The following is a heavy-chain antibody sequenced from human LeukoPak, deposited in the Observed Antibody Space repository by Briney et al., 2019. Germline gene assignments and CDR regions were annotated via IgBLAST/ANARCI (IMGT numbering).Heavy chain of an antibody. CDR1: GGSISSGDYY. J-gene: IGHJ4*02. CDR2: IYYSGST. Sequence: SETLSLTCTVSGGSISSGDYYWSWIRQPPGKGLEWIGYIYYSGSTYYNPSLKSRVTISVDTSKNQFSLQLNSVTPEDTAVYYCARGIGRFTDIDLDYWGQGTLVTVSS. V-gene: IGHV4-30-4*01. CDR3: ARGIGRFTDIDLDY.